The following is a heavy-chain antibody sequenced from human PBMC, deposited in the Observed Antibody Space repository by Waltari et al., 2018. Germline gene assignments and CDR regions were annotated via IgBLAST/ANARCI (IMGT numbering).Heavy chain of an antibody. Sequence: QVQLQQWGAGLLKPSETLSLTCAVYGGSFSGYYWSWIRQPPGKGLEWIGEINHSGSTNYNPYLKSRVTISVDTSKNQFSLKLSSVTAADTAVYYCARATGYYYYYMDVWGKGTTVTVSS. CDR3: ARATGYYYYYMDV. CDR2: INHSGST. CDR1: GGSFSGYY. D-gene: IGHD4-4*01. V-gene: IGHV4-34*01. J-gene: IGHJ6*03.